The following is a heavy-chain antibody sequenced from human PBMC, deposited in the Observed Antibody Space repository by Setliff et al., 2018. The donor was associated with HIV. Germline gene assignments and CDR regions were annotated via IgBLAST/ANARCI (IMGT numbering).Heavy chain of an antibody. Sequence: SETLSLTCGVSGYSLTSGYYWGWIRQPPGKGLEWIGSIHDSGRTNYNPSLKSRVTISVDTSKNQFSLRLTSVTAADTAVYYCARAPPGIQNDAFDVWGQGTMVTVSS. V-gene: IGHV4-38-2*01. CDR2: IHDSGRT. CDR3: ARAPPGIQNDAFDV. J-gene: IGHJ3*01. CDR1: GYSLTSGYY.